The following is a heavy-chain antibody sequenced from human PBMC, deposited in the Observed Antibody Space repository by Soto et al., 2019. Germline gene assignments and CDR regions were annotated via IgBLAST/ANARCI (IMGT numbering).Heavy chain of an antibody. J-gene: IGHJ3*01. CDR1: GYTFTTYG. Sequence: QVQLVQSGAELKKPGASVNVSCKAPGYTFTTYGISWVRQVPGQGLEWMGWINAYNGDTRFAHKFHGRVTLTTDASRSTVYMELKNLRSDDTAVYYCARDLLAWGQGTMVTVSS. V-gene: IGHV1-18*04. CDR2: INAYNGDT. CDR3: ARDLLA.